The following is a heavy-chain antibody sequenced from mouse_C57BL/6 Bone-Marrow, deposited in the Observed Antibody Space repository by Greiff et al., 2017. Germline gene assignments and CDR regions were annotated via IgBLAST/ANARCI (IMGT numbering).Heavy chain of an antibody. CDR1: GYTFTSYW. CDR2: IDPSDSYT. CDR3: AATLFDY. V-gene: IGHV1-50*01. Sequence: VQLQQPGAELVKPGASVKLSCKASGYTFTSYWMQWVKQRPGQGLEWIGEIDPSDSYTNYNQKFKGKATLTVDTSSSTAYMQLSSLTSEDSAVYYCAATLFDYWGQGTTLTVSS. D-gene: IGHD1-1*01. J-gene: IGHJ2*01.